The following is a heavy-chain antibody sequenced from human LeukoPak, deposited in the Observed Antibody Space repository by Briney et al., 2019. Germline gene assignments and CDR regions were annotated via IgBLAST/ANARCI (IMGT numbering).Heavy chain of an antibody. V-gene: IGHV4-34*01. CDR3: PRGGYNIDWMKDAPDY. CDR2: INHLGST. J-gene: IGHJ4*02. Sequence: SETLSLTCGVYGGSFSGYYYNWIRQSPGKGLEWIAEINHLGSTNYNPSLQSRVAISIDTSKNQFSLNLISVTAADTAVYYWPRGGYNIDWMKDAPDYWGQGTLVTVSS. D-gene: IGHD6-19*01. CDR1: GGSFSGYY.